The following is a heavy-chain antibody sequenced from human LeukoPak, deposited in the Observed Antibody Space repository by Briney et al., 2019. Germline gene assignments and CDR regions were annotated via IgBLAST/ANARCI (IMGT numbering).Heavy chain of an antibody. Sequence: ASVKVSCKASGYTFTGYYMHWVRQAPGQGLEWMGWINPNSGGTNYAQKFQGRVTMTRDTSISTAYMELSRLRSDDTAVYYCARELVLWSGESRQNIDYWGQGTLVTVSS. CDR2: INPNSGGT. V-gene: IGHV1-2*02. CDR3: ARELVLWSGESRQNIDY. J-gene: IGHJ4*02. D-gene: IGHD3-10*01. CDR1: GYTFTGYY.